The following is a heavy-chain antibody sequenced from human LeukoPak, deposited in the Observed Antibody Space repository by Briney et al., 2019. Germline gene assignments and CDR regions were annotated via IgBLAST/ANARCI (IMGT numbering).Heavy chain of an antibody. CDR1: GGSISSYY. D-gene: IGHD4-17*01. J-gene: IGHJ3*02. Sequence: EPSETLSLTCTVSGGSISSYYWSWIRQPPGKGLEWIGYISYSGSTNYNPSLKSQITISTDTSKNHFSLKLTSVTAADTAVYYCARGDYGDYHDAFEIWGQGTVVIVSS. CDR3: ARGDYGDYHDAFEI. V-gene: IGHV4-59*01. CDR2: ISYSGST.